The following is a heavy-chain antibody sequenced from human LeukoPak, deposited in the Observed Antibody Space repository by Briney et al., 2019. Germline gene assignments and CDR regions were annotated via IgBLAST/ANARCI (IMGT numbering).Heavy chain of an antibody. CDR1: GGSISSYY. D-gene: IGHD3-22*01. V-gene: IGHV4-59*08. J-gene: IGHJ4*02. CDR3: AGRTGYDSSGYYYALGYFDY. Sequence: PSETLSLTCTVSGGSISSYYWSWIRQPPGKGLEWVGYTYYSGSTNYNPSLKSRVTISVDTSKNQFSLKLSSVTAADTAVYYCAGRTGYDSSGYYYALGYFDYWGQGTLVTVSS. CDR2: TYYSGST.